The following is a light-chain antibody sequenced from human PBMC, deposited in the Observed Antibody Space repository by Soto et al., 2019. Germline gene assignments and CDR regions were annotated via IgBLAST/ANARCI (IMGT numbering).Light chain of an antibody. CDR1: TGAVTSSHY. CDR3: LLLYSGARV. Sequence: QAVVTQEPSLTVSPGGTVTLTCGASTGAVTSSHYPYWFQQKPGQAPRTLIYDTSNKHSWTPARFSGSLLGGRAALTLSGAQPEDEAEYYCLLLYSGARVFGGGTQLTVL. CDR2: DTS. J-gene: IGLJ7*01. V-gene: IGLV7-46*01.